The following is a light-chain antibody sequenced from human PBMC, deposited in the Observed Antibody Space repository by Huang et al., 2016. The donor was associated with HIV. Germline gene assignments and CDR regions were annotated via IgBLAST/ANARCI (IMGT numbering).Light chain of an antibody. Sequence: EIVLTQSPATLSLSPGDRATLSCRASPSVSSYFAWYQQTPGQAPRLLIYATSNRATGVPARFSGSGSGTDFTLTISSLEPEDFANYYCQQRISWPPSYTFGQGTKVEI. CDR3: QQRISWPPSYT. V-gene: IGKV3-11*01. J-gene: IGKJ2*01. CDR2: ATS. CDR1: PSVSSY.